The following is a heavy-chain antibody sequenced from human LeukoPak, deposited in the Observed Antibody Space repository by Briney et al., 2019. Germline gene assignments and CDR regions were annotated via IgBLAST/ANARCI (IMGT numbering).Heavy chain of an antibody. CDR2: ISDSGGDT. J-gene: IGHJ4*02. CDR1: GFTFSSYG. Sequence: GGSLRLSCAASGFTFSSYGMSWVRQAPGKGLEWVSSISDSGGDTYYADSVKGRFTISRDNSKNTLYLQMNNLRVEDTAVYYCAKRSLYSAAPYFDSWGQGTLVTVSS. CDR3: AKRSLYSAAPYFDS. D-gene: IGHD4-11*01. V-gene: IGHV3-23*01.